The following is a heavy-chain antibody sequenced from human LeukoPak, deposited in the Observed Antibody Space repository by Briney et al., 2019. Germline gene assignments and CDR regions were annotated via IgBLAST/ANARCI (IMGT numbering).Heavy chain of an antibody. V-gene: IGHV3-23*01. CDR1: GFTFSSYA. Sequence: GGSLRLSCAASGFTFSSYAMSWVRQAPGKGLEWVSAISGSGGSTYCADSVKGRFTISRDNSKNTLYLQMNSLRAEDTAVYYCAKDSALQWLPLDYWGQGTLVTVSS. CDR2: ISGSGGST. D-gene: IGHD6-19*01. CDR3: AKDSALQWLPLDY. J-gene: IGHJ4*02.